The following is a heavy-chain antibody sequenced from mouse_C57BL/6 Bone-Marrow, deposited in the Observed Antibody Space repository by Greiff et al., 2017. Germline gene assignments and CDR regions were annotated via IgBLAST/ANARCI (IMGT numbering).Heavy chain of an antibody. J-gene: IGHJ2*01. CDR1: GYTFTSYW. D-gene: IGHD1-1*01. V-gene: IGHV1-69*01. Sequence: QVQLQQPGAELVMPGASVKLSCKASGYTFTSYWMHWVKQRPGQGLEWIGEIDPSDSYTNYNQKFKGKSTLTVDKSSSTAYMQLSSLTSEDSAVYNCAREGDYYGKDFDYWGQGNTLTGSS. CDR3: AREGDYYGKDFDY. CDR2: IDPSDSYT.